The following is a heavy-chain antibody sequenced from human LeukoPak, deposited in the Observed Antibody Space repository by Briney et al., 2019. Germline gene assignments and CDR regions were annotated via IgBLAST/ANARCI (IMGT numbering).Heavy chain of an antibody. CDR3: TKGMTTLTTMFEY. CDR2: ITWNGARI. D-gene: IGHD4-17*01. Sequence: GGFLRLSCAASGFTFDDYAMYWVRQGPGKGLEWVSSITWNGARIAYADSVKGRFTISRDNAKNSLYLQMNSLRPEDTARYYCTKGMTTLTTMFEYWGQGILVTVSS. J-gene: IGHJ4*02. V-gene: IGHV3-9*01. CDR1: GFTFDDYA.